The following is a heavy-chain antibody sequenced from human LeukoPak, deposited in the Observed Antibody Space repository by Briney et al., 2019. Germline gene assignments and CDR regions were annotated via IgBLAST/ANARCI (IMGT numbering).Heavy chain of an antibody. CDR1: GFTFSSSS. Sequence: GGSLRLSCAASGFTFSSSSMSWVRQAPGKGLEWVSVISGSGGSTDYADSVKGRFTISRDNSKNTLYLQMNSLRAEDTAVYYCAKASGWYVWGQETLVTVSS. J-gene: IGHJ4*02. V-gene: IGHV3-23*01. CDR3: AKASGWYV. D-gene: IGHD6-19*01. CDR2: ISGSGGST.